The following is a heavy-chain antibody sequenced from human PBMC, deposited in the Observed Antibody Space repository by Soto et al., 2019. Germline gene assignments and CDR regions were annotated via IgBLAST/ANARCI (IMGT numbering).Heavy chain of an antibody. CDR3: AKGTLRQTVTNLDY. J-gene: IGHJ4*02. D-gene: IGHD4-17*01. V-gene: IGHV3-30*18. CDR1: VFTFRSYG. CDR2: ISYDGSNN. Sequence: GSLRLSCAPSVFTFRSYGLHWVRQAPGKGLEWVADISYDGSNNYYADSVKGRFTISRDNSKNTLYLQMNRLRAEDSAVYYCAKGTLRQTVTNLDYWGQGTLVTVSS.